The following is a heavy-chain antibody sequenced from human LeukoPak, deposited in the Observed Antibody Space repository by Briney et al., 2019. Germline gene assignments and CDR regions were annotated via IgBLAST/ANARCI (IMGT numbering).Heavy chain of an antibody. Sequence: ASVKVSCKASGGTFSSYAISLVRQAPGQGLEWMGGIIPIFGTANYAQKFQGRVTITTDESTSTAYMGLSSLRSEDTAVYYCARAYYDSSGQLDYWGQGTLVTVSS. D-gene: IGHD3-22*01. V-gene: IGHV1-69*05. CDR1: GGTFSSYA. J-gene: IGHJ4*02. CDR3: ARAYYDSSGQLDY. CDR2: IIPIFGTA.